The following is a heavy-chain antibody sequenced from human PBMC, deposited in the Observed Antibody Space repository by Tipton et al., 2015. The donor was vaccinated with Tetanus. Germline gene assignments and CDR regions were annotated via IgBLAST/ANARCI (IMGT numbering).Heavy chain of an antibody. V-gene: IGHV5-51*01. CDR3: ARMYSTSSPFDH. J-gene: IGHJ4*02. Sequence: QLVQSGADVKRPGESLKISCKASGYSSTSHWIGWVRQMPGKGLEWMGMIFPDDSDTRYSPSFQGHAPFSVDKSTSTVYLQWSSLKASDTAMYFCARMYSTSSPFDHWGQGTLVAVSS. CDR2: IFPDDSDT. CDR1: GYSSTSHW. D-gene: IGHD6-6*01.